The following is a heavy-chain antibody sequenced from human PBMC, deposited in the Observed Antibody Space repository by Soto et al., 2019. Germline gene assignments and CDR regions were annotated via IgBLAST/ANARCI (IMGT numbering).Heavy chain of an antibody. Sequence: QVQLVESGGGVVQPGRSLRLSCAASGFTFSYYGMHWVRQAPDKGLEWVAVMWSDGGNKHYADSVKGRFSISRDNSKNTLYLQMNSLGAEDTAVYYCARDPPDNIVGYFAFYIWGQGTMVTVSS. CDR1: GFTFSYYG. J-gene: IGHJ3*02. D-gene: IGHD3-22*01. V-gene: IGHV3-33*01. CDR2: MWSDGGNK. CDR3: ARDPPDNIVGYFAFYI.